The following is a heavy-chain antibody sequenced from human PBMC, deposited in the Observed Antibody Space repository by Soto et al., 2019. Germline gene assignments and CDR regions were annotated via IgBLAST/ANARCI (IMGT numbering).Heavy chain of an antibody. V-gene: IGHV1-69*13. J-gene: IGHJ5*02. CDR1: GGTFSSYA. CDR3: ARNGMDGSGLGNWFDP. CDR2: IIPIFGTA. Sequence: RASVKVSCKASGGTFSSYAISWVRQAPGQGLEWMGGIIPIFGTANYAQKFQGRVTITADESTSTAYMELSSLRSEDTAVYYCARNGMDGSGLGNWFDPWGQGTLVTVSS. D-gene: IGHD3-10*01.